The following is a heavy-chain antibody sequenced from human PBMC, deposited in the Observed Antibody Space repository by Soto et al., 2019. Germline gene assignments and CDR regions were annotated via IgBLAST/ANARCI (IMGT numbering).Heavy chain of an antibody. CDR3: ARGLGLGDC. V-gene: IGHV1-46*01. Sequence: QVQLVQSGAEVKKPGASVKVSCKASGYTFSSYYIHWVRPAPGQGLEWIGIINHNGGSTNYAQNFKGRLTVTRDTSTATVYMDLSALTSDDPAMYYCARGLGLGDCWGQGPLVTVSS. J-gene: IGHJ4*02. CDR1: GYTFSSYY. D-gene: IGHD7-27*01. CDR2: INHNGGST.